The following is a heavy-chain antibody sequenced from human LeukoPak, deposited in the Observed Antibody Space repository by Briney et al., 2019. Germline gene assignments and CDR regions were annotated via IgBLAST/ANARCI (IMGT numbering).Heavy chain of an antibody. CDR3: ARPPGIAAAWFDP. J-gene: IGHJ5*02. D-gene: IGHD6-13*01. CDR1: GGSISSSSYY. CDR2: MYYNGAT. Sequence: SETLSLTCTVSGGSISSSSYYWGWIRQAPGKGLEWIGSMYYNGATYYNPSLKSRVTISVDTSKNQFSLKLISVTAADTAVYYCARPPGIAAAWFDPWGQGTLVTVSS. V-gene: IGHV4-39*01.